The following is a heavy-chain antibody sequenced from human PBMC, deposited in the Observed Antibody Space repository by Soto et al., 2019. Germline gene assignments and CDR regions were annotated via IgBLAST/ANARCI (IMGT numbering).Heavy chain of an antibody. CDR2: INPNSGDT. CDR3: AKGGAIVAAGTRVYLYNAMDV. V-gene: IGHV1-2*02. J-gene: IGHJ6*02. D-gene: IGHD1-26*01. Sequence: ASVKVSCKASGYTFTGYYVHWVRQAPGQGLEWMGWINPNSGDTYLAQRFQGRVTMSRDTSIGTAYMELRGLTSDDTAEYYCAKGGAIVAAGTRVYLYNAMDVWGQGTTVTVSS. CDR1: GYTFTGYY.